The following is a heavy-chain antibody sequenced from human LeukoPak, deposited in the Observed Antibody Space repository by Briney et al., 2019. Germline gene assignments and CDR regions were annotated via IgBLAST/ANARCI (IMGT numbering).Heavy chain of an antibody. CDR3: AREGARGGNPLDAFQH. CDR2: IYHSGST. V-gene: IGHV4-38-2*02. CDR1: GYSISSGYY. D-gene: IGHD4-23*01. Sequence: PSEPLSLTCTVSGYSISSGYYWGWIRQPPGKGLEWIGSIYHSGSTYYNPSLKSRVTISVDTSKNQFSLKLSSVTAADTAVYYCAREGARGGNPLDAFQHWGQGTLVTVSS. J-gene: IGHJ1*01.